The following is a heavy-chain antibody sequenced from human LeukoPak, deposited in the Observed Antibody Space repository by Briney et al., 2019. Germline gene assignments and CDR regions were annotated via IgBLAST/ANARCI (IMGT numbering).Heavy chain of an antibody. D-gene: IGHD3-10*01. CDR3: ARGLNRITMVRGVKATFDY. CDR2: INPSGGST. V-gene: IGHV1-46*01. J-gene: IGHJ4*02. Sequence: GASVKVSCKASGYTFTSYGISWVRQAPGQGLEWMGIINPSGGSTSYAQKFQGRVTMTRDMSTSTVYMELSSLRSEDTAVYYCARGLNRITMVRGVKATFDYWGQGTLVTVSS. CDR1: GYTFTSYG.